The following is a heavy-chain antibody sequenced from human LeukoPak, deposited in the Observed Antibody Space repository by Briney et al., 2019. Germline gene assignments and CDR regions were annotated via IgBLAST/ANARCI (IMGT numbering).Heavy chain of an antibody. D-gene: IGHD6-19*01. CDR3: ATDGAVAGTAYPEY. CDR2: INPNSGGT. Sequence: ASAKVSCKASGGTFSSYAISWVRQAPGQGLEWMGWINPNSGGTKYAQKFQGRVTMTRDTSISTAYMELSSLTSDDTALYYCATDGAVAGTAYPEYWGQGTLVTVSS. CDR1: GGTFSSYA. V-gene: IGHV1-2*02. J-gene: IGHJ4*02.